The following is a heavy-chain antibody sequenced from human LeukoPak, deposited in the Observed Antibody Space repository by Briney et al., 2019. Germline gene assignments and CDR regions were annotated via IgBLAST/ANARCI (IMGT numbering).Heavy chain of an antibody. CDR1: GFAFSSSG. CDR2: IWYDGSNE. CDR3: AKDYGWNAIVRATAGFDF. Sequence: GGSLRLSCATSGFAFSSSGMHWVRQAPGKGLEWVAVIWYDGSNEYYVHSVKGRFTISRDNSTNTLYLQMNSLRAEDTAVYYCAKDYGWNAIVRATAGFDFWGQGTLVTVSS. V-gene: IGHV3-30*02. J-gene: IGHJ4*02. D-gene: IGHD1-26*01.